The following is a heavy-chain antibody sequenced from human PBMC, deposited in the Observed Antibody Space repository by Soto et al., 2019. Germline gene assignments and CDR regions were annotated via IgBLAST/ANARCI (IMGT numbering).Heavy chain of an antibody. CDR1: GYTFTSYG. V-gene: IGHV1-18*04. CDR3: ASTRSYYYDSSGSSWFDP. D-gene: IGHD3-22*01. Sequence: ALVKVSCKASGYTFTSYGISWVRQAPGQGLEWMGWISAYNGNTNYAQKLQGRVTMTTDTSTSTAYMELRSLRSDDTAVYYCASTRSYYYDSSGSSWFDPWGQGTLVTVSS. CDR2: ISAYNGNT. J-gene: IGHJ5*02.